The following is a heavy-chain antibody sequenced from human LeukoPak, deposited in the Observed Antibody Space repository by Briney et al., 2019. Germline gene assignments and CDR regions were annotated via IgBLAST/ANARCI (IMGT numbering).Heavy chain of an antibody. J-gene: IGHJ4*02. CDR3: ARSTVASYYFDY. V-gene: IGHV1-2*02. D-gene: IGHD4-17*01. CDR2: INPNSGGT. Sequence: ASVKVSCKASGYTFTGYYMHWVRQAPGQGLEWMGWINPNSGGTNYAQKFQGRVTMTRDTSISTAYMELSRLRSDDTAVYYCARSTVASYYFDYWGQGTLVTVSP. CDR1: GYTFTGYY.